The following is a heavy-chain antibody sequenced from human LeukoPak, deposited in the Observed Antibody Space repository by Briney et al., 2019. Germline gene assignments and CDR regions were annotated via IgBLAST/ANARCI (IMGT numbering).Heavy chain of an antibody. V-gene: IGHV3-48*04. CDR2: ISYSSNTI. CDR3: ARSGYCTSTSCLNGRGAFDI. D-gene: IGHD2-2*01. CDR1: GFTFSTYS. J-gene: IGHJ3*02. Sequence: GGSLRLSCAASGFTFSTYSMNWVRQAPGKGLEWVSYISYSSNTIYYADSVKGRFTISRDNAKNALYLQVNSLRAEDTAVYFCARSGYCTSTSCLNGRGAFDIWGQGTVVTVSS.